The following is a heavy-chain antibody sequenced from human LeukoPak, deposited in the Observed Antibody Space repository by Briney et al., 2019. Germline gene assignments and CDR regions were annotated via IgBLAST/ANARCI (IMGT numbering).Heavy chain of an antibody. V-gene: IGHV1-8*01. CDR3: ARGRRAVRGVIIQVFDY. J-gene: IGHJ4*02. CDR2: MNPNSGNT. D-gene: IGHD3-10*01. CDR1: GYTFTRYD. Sequence: ASVPVSCKASGYTFTRYDINWVRQATGQGLEWMGWMNPNSGNTDYAQKFQGRVTMTRNTSISTAYLELSSLRSEDTAVYYCARGRRAVRGVIIQVFDYWGQGTLVTVSS.